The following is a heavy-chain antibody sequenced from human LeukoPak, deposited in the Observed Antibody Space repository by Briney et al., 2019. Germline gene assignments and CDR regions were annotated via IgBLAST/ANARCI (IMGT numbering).Heavy chain of an antibody. Sequence: SETLSLTCAVYGGSFSGYYWSWIRQPPGKGLEWIGETNHSGSTNYNPSLKSRVTISVDTSKNQFSLKLSSVTAADTAVYYCAGAAAYCGGDCYSEDYWGQGTLVTVSS. CDR2: TNHSGST. CDR3: AGAAAYCGGDCYSEDY. J-gene: IGHJ4*02. D-gene: IGHD2-21*02. V-gene: IGHV4-34*01. CDR1: GGSFSGYY.